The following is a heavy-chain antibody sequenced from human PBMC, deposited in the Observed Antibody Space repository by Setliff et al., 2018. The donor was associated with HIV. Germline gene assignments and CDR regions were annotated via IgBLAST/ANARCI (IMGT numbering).Heavy chain of an antibody. D-gene: IGHD4-17*01. CDR3: ARFPTAVTAPGF. J-gene: IGHJ4*02. CDR1: GDSINSRPYY. CDR2: VFYSGST. V-gene: IGHV4-39*01. Sequence: SETLSLTCSVSGDSINSRPYYYGWLRQPPGKGLEWIGNVFYSGSTYYNPSLKSRVSMSIDTSRNQFSLKLTSVTAADTAVYFCARFPTAVTAPGFWGRGTLVTVPQ.